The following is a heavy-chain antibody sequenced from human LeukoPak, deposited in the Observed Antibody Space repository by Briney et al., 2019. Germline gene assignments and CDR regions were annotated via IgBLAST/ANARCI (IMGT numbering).Heavy chain of an antibody. CDR1: GFTFNNYW. Sequence: GGSLRLSCAASGFTFNNYWMNWVRQAPGKGLEWVANINQDGSGKYYVESVKGRFTVSRDNANNSLYPQMNSLRAEDTAVYYCARGVDYWGQGTLVTVSS. CDR2: INQDGSGK. CDR3: ARGVDY. J-gene: IGHJ4*02. V-gene: IGHV3-7*05.